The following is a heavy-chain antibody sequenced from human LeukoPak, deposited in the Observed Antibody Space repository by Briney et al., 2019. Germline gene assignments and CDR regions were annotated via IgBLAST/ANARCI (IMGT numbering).Heavy chain of an antibody. J-gene: IGHJ6*03. Sequence: SETLSLTCTVSGGSISIYYWNWIRQPARKRLEWIGRIFTSGITNYNPSLKSRVTMSVDTSKNQFSLNLSSVTAADTAVYYCARESSGSYYNPLGYMDVWGKGTTVTVSS. CDR2: IFTSGIT. CDR1: GGSISIYY. CDR3: ARESSGSYYNPLGYMDV. D-gene: IGHD3-10*01. V-gene: IGHV4-4*07.